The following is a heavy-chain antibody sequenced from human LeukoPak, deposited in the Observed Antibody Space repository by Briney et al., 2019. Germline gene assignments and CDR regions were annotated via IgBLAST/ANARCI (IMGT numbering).Heavy chain of an antibody. CDR1: GGSISSSSYY. CDR2: IYYSGST. D-gene: IGHD6-13*01. Sequence: SETLSLTCTVSGGSISSSSYYWGWIRQPPGKGLEWIGSIYYSGSTYYNPSLKSRVTISVDTSKNQFSLKLSSVTAADTAVYYCARDGEQQLADYYYYMDVWGKGTTVTVSS. V-gene: IGHV4-39*07. J-gene: IGHJ6*03. CDR3: ARDGEQQLADYYYYMDV.